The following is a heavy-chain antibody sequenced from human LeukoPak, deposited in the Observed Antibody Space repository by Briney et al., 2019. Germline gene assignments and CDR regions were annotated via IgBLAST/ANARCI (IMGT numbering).Heavy chain of an antibody. V-gene: IGHV3-30*03. CDR2: ISYDGSNK. Sequence: HPGGSLRLSCAASGFTFSSYGIHWVRQAPSKGLEWVAAISYDGSNKYYADSVKGRFTISRDNSKNTLYLQMNSLRAEDTAVYYCARFPGVTGSGTGVDYWGQGTLVIVSS. CDR1: GFTFSSYG. J-gene: IGHJ4*02. D-gene: IGHD3-10*01. CDR3: ARFPGVTGSGTGVDY.